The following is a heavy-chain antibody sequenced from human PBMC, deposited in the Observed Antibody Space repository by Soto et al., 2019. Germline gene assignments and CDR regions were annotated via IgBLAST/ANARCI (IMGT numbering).Heavy chain of an antibody. J-gene: IGHJ4*02. CDR1: GYTFTSYG. Sequence: GASVKVSCKASGYTFTSYGIHWVRQAPGQRLEWMGWINAGKGNTKYSQKFQGRVTITRDTSASTAYMELSSLRSEDTAVYYCARSSGWYYVDYWGQRTRVTVSS. CDR3: ARSSGWYYVDY. D-gene: IGHD3-22*01. CDR2: INAGKGNT. V-gene: IGHV1-3*01.